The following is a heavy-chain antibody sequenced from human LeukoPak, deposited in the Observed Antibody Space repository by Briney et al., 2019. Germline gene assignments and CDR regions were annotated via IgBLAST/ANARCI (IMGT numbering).Heavy chain of an antibody. J-gene: IGHJ6*04. CDR2: IKQDGSEK. CDR3: ARDKEEGGSSGSIFDI. CDR1: GFSSNNCW. V-gene: IGHV3-7*01. Sequence: PGGSLRLSCATSGFSSNNCWMSWVRQAPGKGLEWVANIKQDGSEKHYVDSVKGRFTISRDNAKNSLYLQMNSLRAKDTAVYYCARDKEEGGSSGSIFDIWGKGTTVTISS. D-gene: IGHD1-26*01.